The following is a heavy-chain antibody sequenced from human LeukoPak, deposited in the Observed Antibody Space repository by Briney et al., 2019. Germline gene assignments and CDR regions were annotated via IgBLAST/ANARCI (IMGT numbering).Heavy chain of an antibody. CDR3: ARGRRTRGDDSSGYPWFGNWFDP. D-gene: IGHD3-22*01. Sequence: SETLSLTCAVYGGSFSGYYWSWIRQPPGKVLEWIGEINHSGSTNYNPSLKSRVTISVDTSKNQFSLKLSSVTAADTAVYYCARGRRTRGDDSSGYPWFGNWFDPWGQGTLVTVSS. J-gene: IGHJ5*02. CDR2: INHSGST. V-gene: IGHV4-34*01. CDR1: GGSFSGYY.